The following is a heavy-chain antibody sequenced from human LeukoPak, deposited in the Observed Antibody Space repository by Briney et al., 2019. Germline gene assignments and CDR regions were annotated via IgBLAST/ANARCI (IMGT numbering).Heavy chain of an antibody. CDR2: ISAYNGNT. CDR3: ARGIGDRDYYDSSGYYYVGYYFDY. Sequence: ASVKVSCKASGYTFTSYGISWVRQAPGQGLEWMGWISAYNGNTIYAQKLQGRVTMTTDTSTSTAYMELRSLRSDDTAVYYCARGIGDRDYYDSSGYYYVGYYFDYWGQGTLVTVSS. J-gene: IGHJ4*02. CDR1: GYTFTSYG. D-gene: IGHD3-22*01. V-gene: IGHV1-18*01.